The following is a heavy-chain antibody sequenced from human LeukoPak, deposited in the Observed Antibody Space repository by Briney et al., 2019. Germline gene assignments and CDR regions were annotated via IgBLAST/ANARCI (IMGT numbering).Heavy chain of an antibody. CDR1: GNSISSYY. Sequence: KPSETLSLTCTVSGNSISSYYWSWIRQPPGQVLEWIGHIYDSGSTKYNPSLKSRVTISVDTSKNQFSLKLTSVTAADTAVYYCARVSGYSSGWYADWGQGTLVTVSS. CDR3: ARVSGYSSGWYAD. D-gene: IGHD6-19*01. J-gene: IGHJ4*02. CDR2: IYDSGST. V-gene: IGHV4-59*01.